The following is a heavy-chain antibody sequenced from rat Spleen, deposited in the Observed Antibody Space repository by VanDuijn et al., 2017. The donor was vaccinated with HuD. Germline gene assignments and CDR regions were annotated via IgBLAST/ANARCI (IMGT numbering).Heavy chain of an antibody. J-gene: IGHJ3*01. CDR3: VRSEGIIRGQFTY. CDR1: GFSLTNYG. V-gene: IGHV2-16*01. Sequence: QVQLQESGPGLVKPSETLSLTCTVSGFSLTNYGVTWVRQPPGKGLEWIGTIRSGGGTDYNSTLKSRLSISRDTSKSQVLLKMNSLQTEDTAMYFCVRSEGIIRGQFTYWGQGTLVTVSS. D-gene: IGHD4-3*01. CDR2: IRSGGGT.